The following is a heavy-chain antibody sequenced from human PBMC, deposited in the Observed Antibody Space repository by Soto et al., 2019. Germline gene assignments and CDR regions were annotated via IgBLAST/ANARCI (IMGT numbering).Heavy chain of an antibody. Sequence: ASVKVSCKSSGFTFTSYGITSVRQAPGKGLEWMGWISAEDGPKNFATKFQGRISMATDPSTTTAYMELKSLTSDDTAVYSCARVALRGSGISWFHSWGQGHLVTVSS. D-gene: IGHD1-26*01. CDR3: ARVALRGSGISWFHS. CDR2: ISAEDGPK. J-gene: IGHJ5*01. V-gene: IGHV1-18*01. CDR1: GFTFTSYG.